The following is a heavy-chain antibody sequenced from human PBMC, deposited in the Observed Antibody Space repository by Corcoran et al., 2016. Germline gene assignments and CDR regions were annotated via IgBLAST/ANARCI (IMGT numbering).Heavy chain of an antibody. CDR2: IKQDGSEE. CDR1: GFTLISRW. V-gene: IGHV3-7*01. J-gene: IGHJ3*02. CDR3: AGSVDPGGAFDI. D-gene: IGHD3-10*01. Sequence: EVQLVESVGGLVQPGGSLRLSCAASGFTLISRWMSWVRQAPGKGLEWVANIKQDGSEEYYVDSVKGRFTISRDNAKNSLYLQVNRLRAEDTAMYYCAGSVDPGGAFDIWGQGTKVTVSS.